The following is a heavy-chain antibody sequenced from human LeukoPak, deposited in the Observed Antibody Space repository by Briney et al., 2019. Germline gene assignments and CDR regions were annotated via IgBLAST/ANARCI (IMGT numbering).Heavy chain of an antibody. CDR3: ARGNQLLFSYYCGMDV. Sequence: GPSLRLSCAASGFTFSSYAMSWLRQAPGNGLGWVSSIIGTSTYIYYADSVKGRFPISRDNAKNSLYLQMNSLRAEDTAVDYGARGNQLLFSYYCGMDVWGQGPTVTVSS. CDR2: IIGTSTYI. CDR1: GFTFSSYA. D-gene: IGHD2-2*01. J-gene: IGHJ6*02. V-gene: IGHV3-21*01.